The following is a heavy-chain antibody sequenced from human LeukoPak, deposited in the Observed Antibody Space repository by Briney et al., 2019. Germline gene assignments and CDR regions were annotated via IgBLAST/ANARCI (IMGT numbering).Heavy chain of an antibody. D-gene: IGHD2-2*01. CDR2: ISAYNGNT. Sequence: ASVKVSCKASGYTCTSYGISWVRQATGQGLEWMGWISAYNGNTNYAQKLQGRVTMTTDTSTSTAYMELRSLRSDDTAVYYCARASRYCSSTSCYAVDYWGQGTLVTVSS. V-gene: IGHV1-18*01. J-gene: IGHJ4*02. CDR3: ARASRYCSSTSCYAVDY. CDR1: GYTCTSYG.